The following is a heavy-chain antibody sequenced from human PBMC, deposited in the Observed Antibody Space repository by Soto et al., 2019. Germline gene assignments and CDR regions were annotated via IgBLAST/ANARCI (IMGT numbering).Heavy chain of an antibody. CDR1: GFTLSIYD. Sequence: PGGSLRLSCSASGFTLSIYDMHWVRQAPGKGLEYVSGVSRKGNNIYYADSVKGRFTISRDTFKNTLFLQMTSLRVEDTAVYYCVKEEIVVVGGFDYWGQGTLVTVSS. V-gene: IGHV3-64D*06. CDR3: VKEEIVVVGGFDY. CDR2: VSRKGNNI. J-gene: IGHJ4*02. D-gene: IGHD1-26*01.